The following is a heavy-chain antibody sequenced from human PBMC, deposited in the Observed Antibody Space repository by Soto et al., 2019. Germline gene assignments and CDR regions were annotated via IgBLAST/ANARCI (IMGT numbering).Heavy chain of an antibody. CDR2: INPNSGGT. D-gene: IGHD3-22*01. V-gene: IGHV1-2*04. J-gene: IGHJ5*02. Sequence: ASVKVSCKASGYTFTGYYMHWVRQAPGQGLEWMGWINPNSGGTNYAQKFQGWVTMTRDTSISTAYMELSRLRSDDTAVYYCARGSDYYDSGGLRGINQNWFDPWGQGTLVTVSS. CDR1: GYTFTGYY. CDR3: ARGSDYYDSGGLRGINQNWFDP.